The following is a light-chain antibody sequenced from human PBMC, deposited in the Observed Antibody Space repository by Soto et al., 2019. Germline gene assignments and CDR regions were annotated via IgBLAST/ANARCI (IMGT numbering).Light chain of an antibody. Sequence: IHMTHSPSSLSASVLYRVTITCQASQDISNYLNWYQQKPGKAPKLLIYDASNLETWVPLRFSGSGSGTEFTLTISSLQPDDFATYYCQQYNSYPRTFGQGTKVDIK. V-gene: IGKV1-33*01. CDR3: QQYNSYPRT. CDR1: QDISNY. J-gene: IGKJ1*01. CDR2: DAS.